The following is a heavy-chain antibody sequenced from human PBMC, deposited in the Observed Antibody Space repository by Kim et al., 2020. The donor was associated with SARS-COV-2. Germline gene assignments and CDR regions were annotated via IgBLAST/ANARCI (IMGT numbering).Heavy chain of an antibody. D-gene: IGHD2-15*01. V-gene: IGHV4-31*03. CDR2: IYYSGST. CDR3: ARGVVYCSGGSPQSGCPASEPHFDY. CDR1: GGSISSGGYY. Sequence: SETLSLTCTVSGGSISSGGYYWSWIRQHPGKGLEWIGYIYYSGSTYYNPSLKSRVTISVDTSKNQFSLKLSSVTAADTAVYYCARGVVYCSGGSPQSGCPASEPHFDYWGQGTLVTVSS. J-gene: IGHJ4*02.